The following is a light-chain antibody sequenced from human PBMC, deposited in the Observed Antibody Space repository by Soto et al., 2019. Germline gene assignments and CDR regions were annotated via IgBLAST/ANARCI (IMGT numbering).Light chain of an antibody. CDR1: TGAVTSGHY. Sequence: QAVVTQEPSLTVSPGGTVNLTCDSSTGAVTSGHYPYWFQQKPGQAPRTLIYETTNQESWTPARFSGSLLGGKAALTLSGAQPEDEADYYCLVSYNGANWVFGGGTKLTVL. V-gene: IGLV7-46*01. CDR3: LVSYNGANWV. CDR2: ETT. J-gene: IGLJ3*02.